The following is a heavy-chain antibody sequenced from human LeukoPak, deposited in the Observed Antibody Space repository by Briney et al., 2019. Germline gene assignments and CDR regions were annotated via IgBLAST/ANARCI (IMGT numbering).Heavy chain of an antibody. CDR3: ARVGYGDYLYFDY. J-gene: IGHJ4*02. D-gene: IGHD4-17*01. Sequence: PGGSLRLSCPASGFTVSSNYMSWVRQAPGKGLEWASVIYSGGSTYYADSVKGRFTISRDNSKNTLYLQMNSLRAEDTAVYYCARVGYGDYLYFDYWGQGTLVTVSS. CDR1: GFTVSSNY. CDR2: IYSGGST. V-gene: IGHV3-66*01.